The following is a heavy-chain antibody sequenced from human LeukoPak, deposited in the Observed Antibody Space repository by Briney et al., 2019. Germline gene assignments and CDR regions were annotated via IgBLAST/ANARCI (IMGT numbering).Heavy chain of an antibody. CDR3: GRERLGAVGRGGIDF. CDR2: INPNGDT. D-gene: IGHD6-13*01. CDR1: GYTFTSYY. J-gene: IGHJ4*02. Sequence: ASVKVSCKASGYTFTSYYMHWVRLASGQGPEWLGIINPNGDTVYAQKLQGRVTMTRDPSTGTVYMELSSLRSEDTAVYYCGRERLGAVGRGGIDFWGQGSQVTVSS. V-gene: IGHV1-46*04.